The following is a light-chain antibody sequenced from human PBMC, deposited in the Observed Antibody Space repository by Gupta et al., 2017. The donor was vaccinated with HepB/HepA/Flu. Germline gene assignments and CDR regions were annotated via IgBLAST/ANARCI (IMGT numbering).Light chain of an antibody. Sequence: DIEMTQSPFLLSASVGDRVTLTCRASQGICVYLAWFQQKPGKAPKSLIYAAASLQSGVPSRLSGSGSGTECTLTINSLQPEDFATYYCQQYYIDPLTFGQGTRLEIK. CDR3: QQYYIDPLT. J-gene: IGKJ5*01. CDR2: AAA. V-gene: IGKV1-16*01. CDR1: QGICVY.